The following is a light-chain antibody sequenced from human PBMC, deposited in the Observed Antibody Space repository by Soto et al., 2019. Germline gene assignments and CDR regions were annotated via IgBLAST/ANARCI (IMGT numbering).Light chain of an antibody. V-gene: IGLV2-18*02. CDR1: SSDVGSYNR. J-gene: IGLJ1*01. CDR2: EVS. CDR3: SSYTSSSTYV. Sequence: SALTQPPSVSGSPGQSVTISCTGTSSDVGSYNRVSWYQQPPGTAPKLMIYEVSDRPSGVPDRFSGSKSGNTASLTISGLQAEDVADYYCSSYTSSSTYVFGTVTK.